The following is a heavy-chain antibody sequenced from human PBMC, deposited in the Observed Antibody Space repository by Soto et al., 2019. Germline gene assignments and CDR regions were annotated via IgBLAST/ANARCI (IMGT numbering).Heavy chain of an antibody. J-gene: IGHJ5*02. CDR3: AKDGGSGWFDP. V-gene: IGHV3-30*18. D-gene: IGHD6-19*01. Sequence: QVQLVESGGGVVQPGRSLRLSCAASGFTFSSYGMHWVRQAPGKGLEWVAVISYDGSNKYYADSVKGRFTISRDNSKNTLYLQMNSLRAEDTAVYYCAKDGGSGWFDPWGQGTLVTVSS. CDR1: GFTFSSYG. CDR2: ISYDGSNK.